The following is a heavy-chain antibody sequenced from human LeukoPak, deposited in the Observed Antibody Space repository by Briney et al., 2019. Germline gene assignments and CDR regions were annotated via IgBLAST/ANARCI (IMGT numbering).Heavy chain of an antibody. J-gene: IGHJ6*03. CDR1: GGTFSSYA. CDR3: ARPHAGAYYDFWSGYLAGVNYYYYMDV. Sequence: GSSVKVSCKASGGTFSSYAISWVRQAPGQGLEWMGGIIPIFGTANYAQKFQGRVTITADESTSTAYMELSSLRSEDTAVYYCARPHAGAYYDFWSGYLAGVNYYYYMDVWGKGTTVTVSS. D-gene: IGHD3-3*01. V-gene: IGHV1-69*01. CDR2: IIPIFGTA.